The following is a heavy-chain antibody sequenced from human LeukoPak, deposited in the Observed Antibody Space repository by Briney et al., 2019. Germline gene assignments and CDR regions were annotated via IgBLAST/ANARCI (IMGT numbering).Heavy chain of an antibody. CDR2: ISSDGKST. CDR1: GFTFSSYW. D-gene: IGHD6-6*01. V-gene: IGHV3-74*01. Sequence: SGGSLRLSCAASGFTFSSYWMHWVRQAPGKGLVWVSSISSDGKSTTYADSVRGRFTISRDTAKNTLYLQMNRLRAEDTAVYYCARGAARYYDYWGQGTLVTVSS. CDR3: ARGAARYYDY. J-gene: IGHJ4*02.